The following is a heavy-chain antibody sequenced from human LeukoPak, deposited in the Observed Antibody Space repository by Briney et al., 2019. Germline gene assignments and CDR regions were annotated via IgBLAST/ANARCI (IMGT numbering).Heavy chain of an antibody. CDR3: AKEEDSSGWSGFDY. CDR2: ISGSGGST. V-gene: IGHV3-23*01. J-gene: IGHJ4*02. Sequence: PGGSLRLSCAASGFTFSSYAMSWVRQAAGKGLEWVSAISGSGGSTYYADSVKGRFPISRDNSKYTLHLQMNSLRAEDTAVYYCAKEEDSSGWSGFDYWGQGTLVTVSS. CDR1: GFTFSSYA. D-gene: IGHD6-19*01.